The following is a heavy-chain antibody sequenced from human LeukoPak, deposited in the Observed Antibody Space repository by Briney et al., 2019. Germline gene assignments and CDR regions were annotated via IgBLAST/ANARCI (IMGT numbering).Heavy chain of an antibody. V-gene: IGHV1-8*03. D-gene: IGHD6-6*01. CDR1: GYTFTSYD. Sequence: ASVKVPCKASGYTFTSYDINWVRQATGQGLEWMGWMNPNSGNTGYAQKFQGRVTITRNTSISTAYMELSSLRSEDTAVYYCARGLVGYSSSGLPPTWGQGTLVTVSS. J-gene: IGHJ5*02. CDR2: MNPNSGNT. CDR3: ARGLVGYSSSGLPPT.